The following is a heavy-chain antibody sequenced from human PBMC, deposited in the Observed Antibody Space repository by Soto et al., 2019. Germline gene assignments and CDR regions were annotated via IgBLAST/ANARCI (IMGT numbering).Heavy chain of an antibody. CDR2: ISSSSSYT. CDR3: ARADYYGSEPREGPDY. Sequence: QVQLVESGGGLVKPGGSLRLSCAASGFTFSDYYMRWIRQAPGKGLEWVSYISSSSSYTNYADSVKGRFAISRDNAKNSLYLQMNSLRAEDTAVYYCARADYYGSEPREGPDYWGQGTLVTVSS. V-gene: IGHV3-11*05. CDR1: GFTFSDYY. J-gene: IGHJ4*02. D-gene: IGHD3-10*01.